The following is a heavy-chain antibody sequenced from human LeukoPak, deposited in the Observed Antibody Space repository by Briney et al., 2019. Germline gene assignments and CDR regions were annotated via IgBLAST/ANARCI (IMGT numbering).Heavy chain of an antibody. Sequence: PPETLSLTCTVSSGSINSYYWTWIRQPAGKGLEWLGRVYTSGSPNYNPSLKGRVTMSLDTSKNQFSLKLRSVTAADTAVYYCATRPKFMSTYFDLWGRGTLVTVSS. CDR3: ATRPKFMSTYFDL. CDR1: SGSINSYY. CDR2: VYTSGSP. V-gene: IGHV4-4*07. J-gene: IGHJ2*01. D-gene: IGHD5/OR15-5a*01.